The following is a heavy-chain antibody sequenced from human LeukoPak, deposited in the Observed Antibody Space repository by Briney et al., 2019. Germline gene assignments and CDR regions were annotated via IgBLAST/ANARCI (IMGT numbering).Heavy chain of an antibody. D-gene: IGHD2-2*01. Sequence: PGGSLRLSCAASGFTFSSYSMNWVRQAPGKGLEWVSSISSSSSYIYYADSVKGRFTISRDNAKNSLYLQMNSLRAEDTAVYYCAGCSSTSCRYYYYYMDVWGKGTTVTVSS. V-gene: IGHV3-21*01. CDR3: AGCSSTSCRYYYYYMDV. J-gene: IGHJ6*03. CDR2: ISSSSSYI. CDR1: GFTFSSYS.